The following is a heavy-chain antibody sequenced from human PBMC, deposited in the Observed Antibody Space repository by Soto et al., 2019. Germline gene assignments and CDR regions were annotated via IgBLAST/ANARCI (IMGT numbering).Heavy chain of an antibody. CDR1: GDSVSSNSAA. V-gene: IGHV6-1*01. CDR3: ARDSCSGGSCYFGYYYGMDV. Sequence: PSQTLSITCDISGDSVSSNSAAWNWIRQSPSRGLEWLGRTYYRSKWYNDYAVSVKSRITINPDTSKNQFSLQLNSVTPEDTAVYYCARDSCSGGSCYFGYYYGMDVWGQGTTVTVSS. CDR2: TYYRSKWYN. D-gene: IGHD2-15*01. J-gene: IGHJ6*02.